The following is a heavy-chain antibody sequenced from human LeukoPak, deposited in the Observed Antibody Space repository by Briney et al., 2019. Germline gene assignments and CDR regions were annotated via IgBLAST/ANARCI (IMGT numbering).Heavy chain of an antibody. CDR2: ISSSSSTI. CDR1: GFTFSSYS. D-gene: IGHD6-19*01. Sequence: GGSLRLSCAASGFTFSSYSMNWVRQAPGKGLEWVSYISSSSSTIYYADSVKGRFTISRDNAKNSLYLQMNSLRAEDTAVYYCARQWLNFDYWGQGTLVTVSS. CDR3: ARQWLNFDY. V-gene: IGHV3-48*04. J-gene: IGHJ4*02.